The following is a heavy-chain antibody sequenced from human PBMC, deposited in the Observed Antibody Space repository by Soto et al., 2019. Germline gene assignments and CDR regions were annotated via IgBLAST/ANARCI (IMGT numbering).Heavy chain of an antibody. D-gene: IGHD3-22*01. CDR3: AKNFDSSGDLFYFDY. CDR2: ISYDGSEK. Sequence: GWSLRLSCAASVFSFMNFGMHWVRQAPGKGLEWVAVISYDGSEKDYADSVEGRLTISRDNSKYTVDLQMNSLRVEDTAVYYCAKNFDSSGDLFYFDYWGQGTLVTVSS. J-gene: IGHJ4*02. V-gene: IGHV3-30*18. CDR1: VFSFMNFG.